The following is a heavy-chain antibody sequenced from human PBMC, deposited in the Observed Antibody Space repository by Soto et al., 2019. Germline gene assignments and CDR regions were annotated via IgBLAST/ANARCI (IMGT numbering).Heavy chain of an antibody. CDR3: AREYTAWPLAYGLDV. J-gene: IGHJ6*02. Sequence: GGSLRLSCVDSGFTFSNYSINWVRQAPGKGLEWVSSISSRSDIYYADSVKGRFTISRDNAKNSVSLQMNSLRAEDTAVYYCAREYTAWPLAYGLDVWGQGTTVTVS. V-gene: IGHV3-21*01. CDR2: ISSRSDI. CDR1: GFTFSNYS. D-gene: IGHD2-2*02.